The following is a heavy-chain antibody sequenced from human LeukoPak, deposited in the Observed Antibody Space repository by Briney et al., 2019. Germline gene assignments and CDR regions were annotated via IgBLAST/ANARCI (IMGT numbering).Heavy chain of an antibody. Sequence: KPGGSLRLSCTVSEFTFSSYSMNWVRQAPGQGLEWVASINRGATYIYYADSMKGRFTISRDDAKSSLYLQMNSLRAEDTAVYYCVRLRSNSDSSGYYYYYDYWGQGILVTVSS. CDR3: VRLRSNSDSSGYYYYYDY. CDR1: EFTFSSYS. V-gene: IGHV3-21*01. CDR2: INRGATYI. D-gene: IGHD3-22*01. J-gene: IGHJ4*02.